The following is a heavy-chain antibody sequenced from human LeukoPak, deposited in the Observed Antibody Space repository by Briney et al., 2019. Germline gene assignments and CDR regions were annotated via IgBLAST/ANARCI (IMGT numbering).Heavy chain of an antibody. CDR1: GGSISGSSYY. J-gene: IGHJ4*02. D-gene: IGHD3-16*01. CDR2: IYYSGST. V-gene: IGHV4-39*01. Sequence: PSETLSLTCTVSGGSISGSSYYWGWIRQPPGKGLEWIGSIYYSGSTYYNPSLKSRDTISVDRSKNQFSLRLTSVTATDTAVYFCARLYYDGWGGLDYWGQGTLVTVSA. CDR3: ARLYYDGWGGLDY.